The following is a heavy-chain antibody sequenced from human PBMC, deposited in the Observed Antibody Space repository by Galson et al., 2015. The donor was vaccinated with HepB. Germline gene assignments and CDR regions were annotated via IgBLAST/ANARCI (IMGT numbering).Heavy chain of an antibody. V-gene: IGHV1-69*04. Sequence: QSGAEVKKPGESLRIPCKASGGTFSSYTISWVRQAPGQGLEWMGRIIPILGIANYAQKFQGRVTITADKSTSTAYMELSSLRSEDTAVYYCARGESLGRAGIEGPGMDVWGQGTTVTVSS. CDR1: GGTFSSYT. J-gene: IGHJ6*02. CDR2: IIPILGIA. CDR3: ARGESLGRAGIEGPGMDV. D-gene: IGHD6-19*01.